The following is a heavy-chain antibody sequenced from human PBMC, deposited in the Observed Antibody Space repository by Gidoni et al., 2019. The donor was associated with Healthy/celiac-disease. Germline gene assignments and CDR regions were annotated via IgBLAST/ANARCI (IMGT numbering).Heavy chain of an antibody. CDR1: GFTFSSYW. V-gene: IGHV3-74*01. CDR2: MNRDGSST. Sequence: EVQLVESGGGLVQPGGSLRLSCAASGFTFSSYWMHWVRQAPGKGLVWVSRMNRDGSSTSYADSVKGRFTISRDNAKNTLYLQMNSLRAEDTAVYYCARVEAAADPWFDPWGQGTLVTVSS. D-gene: IGHD6-13*01. J-gene: IGHJ5*02. CDR3: ARVEAAADPWFDP.